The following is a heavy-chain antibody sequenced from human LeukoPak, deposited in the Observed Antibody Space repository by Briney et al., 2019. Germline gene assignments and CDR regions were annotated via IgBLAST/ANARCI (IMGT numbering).Heavy chain of an antibody. CDR2: IYFTGST. D-gene: IGHD6-13*01. V-gene: IGHV4-59*01. CDR3: ARSTYSSSQWDY. CDR1: GGSIGSYY. J-gene: IGHJ4*02. Sequence: SETLSLTCTVSGGSIGSYYWHWIRQPPGKGLDWIGYIYFTGSTNYNPSLKSRVTISVDTSKNQFSLKLNSVTAADTAIYYCARSTYSSSQWDYWGQGTLVTVLS.